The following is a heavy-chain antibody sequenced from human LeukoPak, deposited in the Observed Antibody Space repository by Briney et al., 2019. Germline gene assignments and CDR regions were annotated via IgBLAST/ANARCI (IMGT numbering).Heavy chain of an antibody. CDR3: ARDQYSYAHAAH. Sequence: PGGSLRLSCAASGFPFSSYSMNWVRQAPGKGLEWVSYISSSSSTIYYADSVKGRFTISRDNSKNTLHLQMNSLRAEDTAVYYCARDQYSYAHAAHWGQGTLVTVSS. V-gene: IGHV3-48*01. CDR2: ISSSSSTI. J-gene: IGHJ4*02. D-gene: IGHD5-18*01. CDR1: GFPFSSYS.